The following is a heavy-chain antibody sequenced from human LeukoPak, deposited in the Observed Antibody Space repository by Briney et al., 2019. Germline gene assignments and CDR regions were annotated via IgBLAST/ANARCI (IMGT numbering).Heavy chain of an antibody. Sequence: GGSLRLSCAVSGFTFSSYEMNWVRQAPGKGLEWVSYVSISGNSVHYADPVKGRFTISRDNAKNSLYLQMNSLRAEDTALYYCAKNGRIYYDGSGYPYYFDYWGQGTQVTVSS. CDR1: GFTFSSYE. CDR2: VSISGNSV. CDR3: AKNGRIYYDGSGYPYYFDY. D-gene: IGHD3-22*01. V-gene: IGHV3-48*03. J-gene: IGHJ4*02.